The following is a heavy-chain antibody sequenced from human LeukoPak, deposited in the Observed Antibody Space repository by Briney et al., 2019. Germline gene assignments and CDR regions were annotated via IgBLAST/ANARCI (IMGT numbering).Heavy chain of an antibody. D-gene: IGHD6-13*01. V-gene: IGHV1-2*02. CDR2: INPNSGGT. Sequence: ASVKVSCKASGYTFTGYYMHWVRQAPGQGLEWMGWINPNSGGTNYAQRFQGRVTMTRDTSISTAYMELSRLRSDDTAVYYCARDVRRASSSWCGYWGQGTLVTVSS. J-gene: IGHJ4*02. CDR1: GYTFTGYY. CDR3: ARDVRRASSSWCGY.